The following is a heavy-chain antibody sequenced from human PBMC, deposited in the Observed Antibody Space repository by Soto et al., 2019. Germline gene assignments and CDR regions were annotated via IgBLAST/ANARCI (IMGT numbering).Heavy chain of an antibody. CDR3: AATEFAYYGSGSYYRARFDY. CDR2: INHSGST. V-gene: IGHV4-34*01. J-gene: IGHJ4*02. CDR1: GGSFSGYY. Sequence: QVQLQQWGAGLLKPSETLSLTCAVYGGSFSGYYWSWIRQPPGKGLEWMGEINHSGSTNYNPSLKSRVTISVDTSKNQCSLKLRSVTAADTAVYYCAATEFAYYGSGSYYRARFDYWGQGTLVTVSS. D-gene: IGHD3-10*01.